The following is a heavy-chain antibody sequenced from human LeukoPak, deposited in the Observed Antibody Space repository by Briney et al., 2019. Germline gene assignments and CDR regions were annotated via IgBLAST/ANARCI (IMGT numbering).Heavy chain of an antibody. CDR2: ISSSGSTI. J-gene: IGHJ4*02. CDR1: GFTFSSYE. D-gene: IGHD6-19*01. V-gene: IGHV3-48*03. Sequence: GGSLTLSCAASGFTFSSYEMNWVRQAPGKGMEWVSYISSSGSTIYYADSVKGRFTISRDNAKNSLYLQMNSLRAEDTAVYYCASNNRIAVAGTLDYWGQGTLVTVSS. CDR3: ASNNRIAVAGTLDY.